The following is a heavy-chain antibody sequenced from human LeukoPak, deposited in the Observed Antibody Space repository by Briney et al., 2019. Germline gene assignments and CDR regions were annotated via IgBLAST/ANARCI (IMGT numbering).Heavy chain of an antibody. CDR1: GFSLSTSGMC. CDR2: IDWDDDK. D-gene: IGHD3-3*01. CDR3: ARITIFGVVQRYYYMDV. J-gene: IGHJ6*03. Sequence: SGPALVKPIQTLTLTCTFSGFSLSTSGMCVSWIRQPPGKALEWLARIDWDDDKYYSTSLKTRLTISKDTSKNQVVLTMTNMDPVDTATYYCARITIFGVVQRYYYMDVWGKGTTVTVSS. V-gene: IGHV2-70*11.